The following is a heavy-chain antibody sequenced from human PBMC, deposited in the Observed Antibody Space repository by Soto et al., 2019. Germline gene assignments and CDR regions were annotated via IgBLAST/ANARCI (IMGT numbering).Heavy chain of an antibody. CDR3: ARRVVGTMEDL. V-gene: IGHV4-39*01. D-gene: IGHD5-12*01. CDR1: GGSISSSTYY. J-gene: IGHJ2*01. CDR2: ISHSGST. Sequence: QLQLQESGPGLVKPSETLSLTCTVSGGSISSSTYYWGWLRQPPGEGLEWIGAISHSGSTDYNPSLKSRVRISVDTSKNQFSLNLSSVTAADTAVYYCARRVVGTMEDLWGRGTLITVSS.